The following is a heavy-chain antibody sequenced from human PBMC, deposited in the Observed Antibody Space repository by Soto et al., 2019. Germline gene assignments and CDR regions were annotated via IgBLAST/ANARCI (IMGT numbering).Heavy chain of an antibody. CDR1: GGSISSSNW. J-gene: IGHJ6*02. CDR2: IYHSGST. Sequence: SETLSLTCAVSGGSISSSNWWSWVRQPPGKGLEWIGEIYHSGSTNYNPSLKSRVTISVDKSKNQFSLKLSSVTAADTAVYYCARDHRREGEDGIQYYYYGMDVWGQGTTVTVSS. CDR3: ARDHRREGEDGIQYYYYGMDV. V-gene: IGHV4-4*02. D-gene: IGHD2-8*01.